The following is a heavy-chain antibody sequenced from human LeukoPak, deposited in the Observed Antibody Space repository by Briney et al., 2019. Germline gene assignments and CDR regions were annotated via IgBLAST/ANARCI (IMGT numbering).Heavy chain of an antibody. D-gene: IGHD3-22*01. CDR1: GFTFSSYW. V-gene: IGHV3-7*01. CDR3: ARCYDSSGSKWLLGGQNYYFDY. J-gene: IGHJ4*02. CDR2: IKQEGSEK. Sequence: GGSLRLSCAASGFTFSSYWMSWVRQAPGKGLEWVANIKQEGSEKYYVDSVKGRFTISRDNAKNSLYLQMNSLRAEDTAVYYCARCYDSSGSKWLLGGQNYYFDYWGQGTLVTVSS.